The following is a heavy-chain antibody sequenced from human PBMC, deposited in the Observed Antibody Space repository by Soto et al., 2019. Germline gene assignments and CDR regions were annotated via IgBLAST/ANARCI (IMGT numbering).Heavy chain of an antibody. V-gene: IGHV3-23*01. CDR2: ISDRGGST. J-gene: IGHJ5*02. CDR3: AKDWVSSNWFDL. Sequence: LRLSCAASGFTFGSYAMTWVRQAPGKGLEWVSSISDRGGSTFYAESVKGRFTISRDNSKSTLYVQMNSLRAEDTAVYYCAKDWVSSNWFDLWGQGTLVTVSS. D-gene: IGHD6-13*01. CDR1: GFTFGSYA.